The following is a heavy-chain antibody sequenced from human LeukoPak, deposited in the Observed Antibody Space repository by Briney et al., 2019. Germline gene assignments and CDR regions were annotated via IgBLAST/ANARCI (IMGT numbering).Heavy chain of an antibody. CDR3: ARVYGDILTGYYTNYFDY. CDR1: GFTFSSYA. V-gene: IGHV3-30*04. D-gene: IGHD3-9*01. J-gene: IGHJ4*02. CDR2: ISYDGSNK. Sequence: GRSLRLSCAASGFTFSSYAMHWVRQAPGKGLEWVAVISYDGSNKYYADSVKGRFTISRDNSKNTLYLQMNSLRAEDTAVYYCARVYGDILTGYYTNYFDYWGQGTLVTVSS.